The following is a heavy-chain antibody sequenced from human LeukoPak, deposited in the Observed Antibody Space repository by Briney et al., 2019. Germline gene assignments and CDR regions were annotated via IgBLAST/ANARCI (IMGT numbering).Heavy chain of an antibody. CDR2: IYYSGST. J-gene: IGHJ4*02. Sequence: SETLSLTCTVSGGSISSSSYYWGWIRQPPGKGLEWIGSIYYSGSTYYNPSLKSRVTISVDTSKNQFSLKLSSVTAADTAVYYCARDREYSSSPGLFDYWGQGTLVTVSS. D-gene: IGHD6-13*01. V-gene: IGHV4-39*07. CDR3: ARDREYSSSPGLFDY. CDR1: GGSISSSSYY.